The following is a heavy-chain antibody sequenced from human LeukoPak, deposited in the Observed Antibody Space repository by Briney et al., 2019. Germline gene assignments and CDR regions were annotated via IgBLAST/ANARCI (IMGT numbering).Heavy chain of an antibody. J-gene: IGHJ4*02. V-gene: IGHV4-59*01. CDR3: ARGGIKIFGVVNHDY. Sequence: PSETLSLTCTVSSGSISSYYWSWIRQPPGKGLEWIGYIYYSGSTNYNPSLKSRVTISVDTSKNQFSLKLSSVTAADTAVYYCARGGIKIFGVVNHDYWGQGTLVTVSS. CDR2: IYYSGST. CDR1: SGSISSYY. D-gene: IGHD3-3*01.